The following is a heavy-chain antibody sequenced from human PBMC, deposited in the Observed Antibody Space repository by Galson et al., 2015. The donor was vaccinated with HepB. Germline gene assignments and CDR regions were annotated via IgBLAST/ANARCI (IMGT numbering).Heavy chain of an antibody. CDR3: TKGYNYGFDY. V-gene: IGHV3-23*01. CDR2: IGSSGGST. D-gene: IGHD5-18*01. CDR1: GFTFSTCA. Sequence: SLRLSCAVSGFTFSTCAMNWVRQAPEKGLEWVSLIGSSGGSTYYADSVKGRFTISRDNSKNTLYLQMSSLRAEDTAVYYCTKGYNYGFDYWGQGTLVTVSS. J-gene: IGHJ4*02.